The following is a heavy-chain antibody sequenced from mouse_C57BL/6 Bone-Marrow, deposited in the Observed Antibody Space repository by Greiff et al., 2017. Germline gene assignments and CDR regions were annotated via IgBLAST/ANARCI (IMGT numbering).Heavy chain of an antibody. CDR2: IDPSGSYA. D-gene: IGHD2-10*01. V-gene: IGHV1-69*01. J-gene: IGHJ4*01. CDR1: GYTFTSYW. Sequence: QVPLQQSGAELVMPGASVKLSCKASGYTFTSYWMHWVKHRPGQGLEWIGEIDPSGSYANYNQKFKGKSTLTVDKSSSTAYMQLSSLTSADSAVNYGARDGAYYGNYYAMDYWGQGTSVTVSS. CDR3: ARDGAYYGNYYAMDY.